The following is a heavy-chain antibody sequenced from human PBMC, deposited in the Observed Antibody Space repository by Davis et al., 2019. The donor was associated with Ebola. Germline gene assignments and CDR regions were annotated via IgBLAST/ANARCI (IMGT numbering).Heavy chain of an antibody. Sequence: PGGSLRLSCAASGFTFSSYAMNWVRQAPGKGLEWVSSISSSSSYIYYADSVKGRFTISRDNAKNSLYLQMNSLRAEDTAVYYCARTRIFLYSSSWYGGNGMDVWGQGTTVTVSS. J-gene: IGHJ6*02. D-gene: IGHD6-13*01. V-gene: IGHV3-21*01. CDR1: GFTFSSYA. CDR3: ARTRIFLYSSSWYGGNGMDV. CDR2: ISSSSSYI.